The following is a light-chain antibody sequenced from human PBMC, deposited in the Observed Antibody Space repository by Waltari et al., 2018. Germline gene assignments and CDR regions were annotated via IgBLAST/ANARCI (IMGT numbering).Light chain of an antibody. Sequence: QSALTQPASVSGTPGQSTTISCPATNSDVGHYHLLSWYQHHPGEAPKLMICEVIKRPSGVSNRFSGSKSGNTASLTISGLQAEDEADYYCCSYAGSGTYVFGTGTKVTVL. CDR2: EVI. V-gene: IGLV2-23*02. CDR1: NSDVGHYHL. J-gene: IGLJ1*01. CDR3: CSYAGSGTYV.